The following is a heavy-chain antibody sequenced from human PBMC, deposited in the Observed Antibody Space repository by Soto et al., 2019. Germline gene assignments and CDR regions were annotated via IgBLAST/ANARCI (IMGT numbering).Heavy chain of an antibody. CDR1: GFSFSSYA. Sequence: QVRLVESGGGVVQPGRSLRLSCTASGFSFSSYAMYWFRQPPGKGLEWVAVISKDGMNKNYADSVKGRITVSRDNANYSLDLQLNNLKGEGTDMYYCALDMYSNDYFAKWVEPWGQGTLVTVSS. CDR2: ISKDGMNK. D-gene: IGHD6-13*01. J-gene: IGHJ5*02. CDR3: ALDMYSNDYFAKWVEP. V-gene: IGHV3-30*04.